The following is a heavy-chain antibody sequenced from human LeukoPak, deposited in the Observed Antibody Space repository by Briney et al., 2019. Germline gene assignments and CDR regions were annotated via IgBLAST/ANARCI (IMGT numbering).Heavy chain of an antibody. Sequence: GGSLRLSCAASGFTFSDYYMSWIRQAPGKGLEWVSYISSSGSTTYYADSVKGRFTISRDNSKNTLYLQMNSLRAEDTAVYYCAKVSGLYCSGGSCYPYSDWGQGTLVTVPS. D-gene: IGHD2-15*01. J-gene: IGHJ4*02. CDR1: GFTFSDYY. CDR2: ISSSGSTT. CDR3: AKVSGLYCSGGSCYPYSD. V-gene: IGHV3-11*01.